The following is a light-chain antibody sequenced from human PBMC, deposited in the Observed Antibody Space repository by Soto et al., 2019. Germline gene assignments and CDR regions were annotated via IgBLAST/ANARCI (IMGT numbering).Light chain of an antibody. J-gene: IGKJ2*01. CDR3: QQYGSSPYT. CDR1: QSVSSRF. CDR2: GGS. Sequence: VFTQARGTLSLSPGERATLSCRAGQSVSSRFLAWYQHKRGQAPRLIIYGGSRRATGMPDRFSGTGSGTDFTLTISRLEPEDFAVYYCQQYGSSPYTFGLGTKVDTK. V-gene: IGKV3-20*01.